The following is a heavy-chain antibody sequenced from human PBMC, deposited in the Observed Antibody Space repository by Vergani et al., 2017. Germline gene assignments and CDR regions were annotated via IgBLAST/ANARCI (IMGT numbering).Heavy chain of an antibody. Sequence: QVQLVESGGGLVKPGGSLRLSCAASGFTFSDYYMSWIRKAPGKGREGVSYISSSSSYTNYADSVKGRFTISRDNAKNALFLQMNSLRAEDTAVYYCARDPSMVRGVPPYGMDVWGQGTTVTVSS. CDR1: GFTFSDYY. CDR3: ARDPSMVRGVPPYGMDV. D-gene: IGHD3-10*01. CDR2: ISSSSSYT. J-gene: IGHJ6*02. V-gene: IGHV3-11*05.